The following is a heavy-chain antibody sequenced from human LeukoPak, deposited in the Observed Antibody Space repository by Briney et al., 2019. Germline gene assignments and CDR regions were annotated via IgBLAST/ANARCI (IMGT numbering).Heavy chain of an antibody. CDR2: IYSGGST. CDR3: ARGFSSKYIFYY. J-gene: IGHJ4*02. Sequence: GGSLRLSCAASGFTVSSNYMSWVRQAPGKGLEWVSVIYSGGSTYYADSVKGRFTISRDNSKNTLYLQMNSLRAEDTAVYYCARGFSSKYIFYYWGQGTLVTVSS. CDR1: GFTVSSNY. D-gene: IGHD2/OR15-2a*01. V-gene: IGHV3-66*01.